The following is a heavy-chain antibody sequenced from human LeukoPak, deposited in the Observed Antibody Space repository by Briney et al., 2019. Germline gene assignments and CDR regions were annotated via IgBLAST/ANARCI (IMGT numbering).Heavy chain of an antibody. V-gene: IGHV1-18*01. CDR3: ARGDYYDSSDPFDP. D-gene: IGHD3-22*01. CDR1: GYTFTSYG. CDR2: IGAYNGNT. J-gene: IGHJ5*02. Sequence: ASVKVSCKASGYTFTSYGISWVRQAPGQGLEWMGWIGAYNGNTNYAQKLQGRVTMTTDTSTSTAYMELRSLRSDDTAVYYCARGDYYDSSDPFDPWGQGTLVTVSS.